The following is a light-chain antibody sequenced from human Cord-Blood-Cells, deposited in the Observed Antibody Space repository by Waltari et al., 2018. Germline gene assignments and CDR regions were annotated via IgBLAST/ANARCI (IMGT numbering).Light chain of an antibody. CDR3: SSYTSSSTWV. J-gene: IGLJ3*02. Sequence: QSALTQPASVSGSPGQSITIPCTGTSSDVGGYNYVSWYQQHRGKAPKLMFYDVSNRPSGVSNRFSCSKSGNTAALTISGLQAEDEADYYCSSYTSSSTWVFGGGTKLTVL. V-gene: IGLV2-14*03. CDR2: DVS. CDR1: SSDVGGYNY.